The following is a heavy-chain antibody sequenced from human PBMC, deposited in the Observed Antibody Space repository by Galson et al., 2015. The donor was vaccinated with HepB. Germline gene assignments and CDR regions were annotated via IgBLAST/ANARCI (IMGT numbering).Heavy chain of an antibody. Sequence: PALVKPTQTLTLTCTSSGFSLSTSGMRVSWIRQPPGKALEWLARIDWDDGKFYSTSLKTRLTISKDTSKNQVVLTMTNMDPVDTATYYCARDYYGSGSYLDYSGHGTLVTVSS. CDR3: ARDYYGSGSYLDY. CDR2: IDWDDGK. D-gene: IGHD3-10*01. CDR1: GFSLSTSGMR. V-gene: IGHV2-70*04. J-gene: IGHJ4*01.